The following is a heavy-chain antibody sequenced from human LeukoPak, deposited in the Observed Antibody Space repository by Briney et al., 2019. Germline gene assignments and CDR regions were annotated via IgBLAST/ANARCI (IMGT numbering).Heavy chain of an antibody. D-gene: IGHD2-21*02. V-gene: IGHV1-18*01. CDR1: GYTFTSYG. CDR2: ISAYNGNT. J-gene: IGHJ4*02. Sequence: ASVKVSCKASGYTFTSYGISWVRQAPGQGLEWMGWISAYNGNTNYAQKLQGRVTMTTDTSTSTAYMELRGLRSDDTAVYYCARAAIVVVTAPTDYWGQGTLVTVSS. CDR3: ARAAIVVVTAPTDY.